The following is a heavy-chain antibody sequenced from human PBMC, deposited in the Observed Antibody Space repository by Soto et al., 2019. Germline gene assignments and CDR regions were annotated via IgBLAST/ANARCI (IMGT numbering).Heavy chain of an antibody. CDR1: GGSLNGYY. CDR3: ATRITVFGLLIPPFDP. D-gene: IGHD3-3*01. Sequence: LSETLSLACAVYGGSLNGYYCNWIRQPPGKGLEWIGEINHTGGTHYNPSLKSRVTMSVDTSKNQFSLRLSSVTAAETAIYYCATRITVFGLLIPPFDPWGQGTQVTVSS. CDR2: INHTGGT. J-gene: IGHJ5*02. V-gene: IGHV4-34*01.